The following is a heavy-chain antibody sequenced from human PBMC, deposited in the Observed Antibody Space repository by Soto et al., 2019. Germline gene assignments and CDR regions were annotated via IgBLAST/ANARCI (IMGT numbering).Heavy chain of an antibody. CDR2: IYHRGNT. V-gene: IGHV4-38-2*02. Sequence: SETLSLTCAVSGYSINSGFYWGWFRQPPGKGLEWIGTIYHRGNTYYNPSLTSRGTMSVDTSKNQFSLNLTSVTAADTAVYFCARDGQGYFDFWGPGTLVTVSS. J-gene: IGHJ4*02. CDR3: ARDGQGYFDF. CDR1: GYSINSGFY.